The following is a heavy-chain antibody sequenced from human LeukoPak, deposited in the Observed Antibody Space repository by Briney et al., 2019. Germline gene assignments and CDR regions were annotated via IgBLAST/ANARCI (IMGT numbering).Heavy chain of an antibody. J-gene: IGHJ4*02. D-gene: IGHD2-21*01. CDR1: AITFSSFN. Sequence: GGSLRLSCAASAITFSSFNMNWVRQAPGRGLECVSYIGSSYNIYYADSVNGRFTISRDNAKNSLYLQMNSLGAEDTAVYYCVRDRDWAFAYWGQGTLVTVSS. V-gene: IGHV3-48*01. CDR3: VRDRDWAFAY. CDR2: IGSSYNI.